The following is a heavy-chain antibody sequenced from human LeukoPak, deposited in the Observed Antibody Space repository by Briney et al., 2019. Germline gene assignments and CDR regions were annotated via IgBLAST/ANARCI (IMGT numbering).Heavy chain of an antibody. J-gene: IGHJ4*02. V-gene: IGHV3-23*01. Sequence: GGSLRLSCAASGFTFTNYAMTWVRQAPGKGLEWVSSISGSGSSTYYADSVKGRFTISRDNSKNTLYLQMNSLRAEDTAVYYCAKDRESVLPADPTADWGQGTLVTVSS. D-gene: IGHD2-2*01. CDR3: AKDRESVLPADPTAD. CDR2: ISGSGSST. CDR1: GFTFTNYA.